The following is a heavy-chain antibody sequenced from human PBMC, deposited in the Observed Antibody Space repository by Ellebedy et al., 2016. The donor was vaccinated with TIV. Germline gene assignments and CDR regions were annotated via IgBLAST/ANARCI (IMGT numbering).Heavy chain of an antibody. CDR1: GFTVGTNN. CDR3: VRDWGYTYAD. Sequence: GESLKISCAVSGFTVGTNNMAWVRQAPGKGLEWVSVIYDRDKTYYADAVKGRYTISRDTSQNTLYLQMSNLRVEDTAVYYCVRDWGYTYADWGQGTLVIVSS. J-gene: IGHJ4*02. CDR2: IYDRDKT. D-gene: IGHD5-18*01. V-gene: IGHV3-53*01.